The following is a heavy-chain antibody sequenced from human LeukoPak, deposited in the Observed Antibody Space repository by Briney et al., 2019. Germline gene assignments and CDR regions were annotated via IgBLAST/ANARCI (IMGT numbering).Heavy chain of an antibody. D-gene: IGHD1-26*01. Sequence: GASVKVSCKASGGTFSSYAISWVRQAPGQGLEWMGRIIPILGIANYAQKFQGRVTITADKSTSTAYMELSSLRSEDTAVYYCASPRGGGSYYSFDYWGQGTLVTVSS. CDR2: IIPILGIA. J-gene: IGHJ4*02. CDR3: ASPRGGGSYYSFDY. V-gene: IGHV1-69*04. CDR1: GGTFSSYA.